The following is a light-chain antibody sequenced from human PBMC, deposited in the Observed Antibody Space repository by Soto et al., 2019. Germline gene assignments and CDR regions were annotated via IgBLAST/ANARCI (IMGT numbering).Light chain of an antibody. CDR3: LQYNYFWT. CDR1: QSVSSN. V-gene: IGKV3-15*01. Sequence: EIVMTQSPATLSVSPGERATLSCGASQSVSSNLAWYQQKPGQAPRLLIYGASTRATGIPARFSGSGSGTEFTLTISSLQSGDFAAYYCLQYNYFWTFGQGTKVEIK. J-gene: IGKJ1*01. CDR2: GAS.